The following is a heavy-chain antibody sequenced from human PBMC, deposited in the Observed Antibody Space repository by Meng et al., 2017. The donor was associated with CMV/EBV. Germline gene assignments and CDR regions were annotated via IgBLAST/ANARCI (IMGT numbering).Heavy chain of an antibody. Sequence: EVQLVESGGGLVKPGGALRLSCAASGFTFSSYSMNWVRQAPGKGLEWVSSISSSSSYIYYADSVTGRFTISRDNAKNSLYLQMNSLRAEDTAVYYCARDLQSGGRAYWGQGTLVTVSS. V-gene: IGHV3-21*01. J-gene: IGHJ4*02. D-gene: IGHD5-24*01. CDR2: ISSSSSYI. CDR1: GFTFSSYS. CDR3: ARDLQSGGRAY.